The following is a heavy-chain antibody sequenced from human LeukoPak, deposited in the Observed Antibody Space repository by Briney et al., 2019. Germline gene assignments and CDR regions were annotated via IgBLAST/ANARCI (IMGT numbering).Heavy chain of an antibody. CDR3: ARGYRITMIVVVIMGAFDI. V-gene: IGHV4-34*01. CDR2: INHSGST. CDR1: GGSFSGYY. D-gene: IGHD3-22*01. Sequence: SETLSLTCAVYGGSFSGYYWSWIRQPPGKGLEWIGEINHSGSTNYNPSLKSRVTISVDTSKSQFSLKLSSVTAADTAVYYCARGYRITMIVVVIMGAFDIWGQGTMVTVSS. J-gene: IGHJ3*02.